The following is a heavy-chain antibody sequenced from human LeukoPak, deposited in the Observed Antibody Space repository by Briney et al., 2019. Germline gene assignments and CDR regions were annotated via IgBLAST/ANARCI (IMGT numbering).Heavy chain of an antibody. V-gene: IGHV3-30*18. CDR1: GFTFSSYG. CDR2: ISYDGSNK. Sequence: GGSLRLSCAASGFTFSSYGMSWVRQAPGKGLEWVAVISYDGSNKYYADSVKGRFTISRDNSKNTLYLQMDSLRAEDTAVYYCAKDVVATRYYYYMDVWGKGTTVTISS. D-gene: IGHD5-12*01. J-gene: IGHJ6*03. CDR3: AKDVVATRYYYYMDV.